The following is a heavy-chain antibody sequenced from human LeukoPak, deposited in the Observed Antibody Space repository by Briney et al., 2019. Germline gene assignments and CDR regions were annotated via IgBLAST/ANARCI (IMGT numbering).Heavy chain of an antibody. CDR1: GYTFTGYY. J-gene: IGHJ5*02. CDR3: ARVPAAANWFDP. Sequence: ASVKVSCKASGYTFTGYYMRWVRQAPGQGLEWMGRINPNSGGTNYAQKFQGRVTMTRDTSISTAYMELSRLRSDDTAVYYCARVPAAANWFDPWGQGTLVTVSS. V-gene: IGHV1-2*06. D-gene: IGHD2-2*01. CDR2: INPNSGGT.